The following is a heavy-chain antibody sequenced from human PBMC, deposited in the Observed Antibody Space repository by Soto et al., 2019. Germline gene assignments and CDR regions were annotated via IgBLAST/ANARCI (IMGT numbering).Heavy chain of an antibody. V-gene: IGHV1-69*01. D-gene: IGHD6-13*01. CDR3: AREYSSSWYRIAYFQH. J-gene: IGHJ1*01. CDR2: IIPIFGTA. CDR1: GGTFSSYA. Sequence: QVQLVQSGAEVKKPGSSVKVSCKASGGTFSSYAIGWVRQAPGQGLEWMGGIIPIFGTANYAQKFQGRVTITADESTSTAYMELSSLRSEDTAVYYCAREYSSSWYRIAYFQHWGQGTLVTVSS.